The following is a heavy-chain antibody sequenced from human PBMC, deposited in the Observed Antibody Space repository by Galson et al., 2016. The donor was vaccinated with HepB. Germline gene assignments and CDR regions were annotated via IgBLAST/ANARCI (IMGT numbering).Heavy chain of an antibody. J-gene: IGHJ4*02. D-gene: IGHD2-15*01. Sequence: SETLSLTCSVSGFSLTRSFYWGWVRQPPGKGLEWIGNIFHGGTTYYNPSLTSRLTSYLDTSKNQFSLNLTSVTAADTAVYYCVREILGYCSGDNCNDYWGQGILVTVS. CDR3: VREILGYCSGDNCNDY. CDR1: GFSLTRSFY. V-gene: IGHV4-38-2*02. CDR2: IFHGGTT.